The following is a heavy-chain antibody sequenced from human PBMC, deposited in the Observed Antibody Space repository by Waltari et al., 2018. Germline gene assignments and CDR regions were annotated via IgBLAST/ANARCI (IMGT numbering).Heavy chain of an antibody. V-gene: IGHV1-69*01. D-gene: IGHD3-22*01. Sequence: QVQLVQSGAEVKKPGSSVKVSCKASGGTFSSYAISWVRPAPGQGLEWMGGIIPIFGTANYAQKFQGRVTITADESTSTAYMELSSLRSEDTAVYYCARDYRPYYYDSSGQYWGQGTLVTVSS. J-gene: IGHJ4*02. CDR3: ARDYRPYYYDSSGQY. CDR2: IIPIFGTA. CDR1: GGTFSSYA.